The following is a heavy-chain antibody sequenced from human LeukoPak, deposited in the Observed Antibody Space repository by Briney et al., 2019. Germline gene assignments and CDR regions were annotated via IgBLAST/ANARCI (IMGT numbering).Heavy chain of an antibody. J-gene: IGHJ6*03. CDR1: GGPISSYY. CDR2: IYTSGTT. V-gene: IGHV4-4*07. CDR3: ARDYYSSGRLSYMDV. Sequence: SGTLPLTCTVSGGPISSYYWSWVRQPAGKGLEWIGRIYTSGTTNYNPSLRSRVTLSVDTSKNQVFLNLSSVTAADTAVYFCARDYYSSGRLSYMDVWGKGTTVTVSS. D-gene: IGHD3-10*01.